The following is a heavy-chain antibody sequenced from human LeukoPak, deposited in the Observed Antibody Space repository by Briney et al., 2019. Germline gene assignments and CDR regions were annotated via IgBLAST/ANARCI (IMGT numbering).Heavy chain of an antibody. V-gene: IGHV4-39*07. J-gene: IGHJ5*02. Sequence: SETLSLTCTVSGGSISSSSYYWGWIRQPPGKGLEGIGRIYYSVITYYNPSLKSLFTISVDNSKNQFSLKVSSVTAAHTAVYYCARVQWELSAWFAPCGQGTLATV. CDR3: ARVQWELSAWFAP. CDR2: IYYSVIT. CDR1: GGSISSSSYY. D-gene: IGHD1-26*01.